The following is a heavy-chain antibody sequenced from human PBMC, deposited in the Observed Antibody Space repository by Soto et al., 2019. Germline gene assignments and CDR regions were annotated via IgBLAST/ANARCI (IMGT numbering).Heavy chain of an antibody. Sequence: LRLSWAASGFTFDDYAMHWVRQAPGKGLEWVSGISWNSGSIGYADSVKGRFTISRDNAKNSLYLQMNSLRAEDTALYYCAKDKTGYSSGWPIDYWGQGTLVTVSS. CDR1: GFTFDDYA. J-gene: IGHJ4*02. D-gene: IGHD6-19*01. CDR3: AKDKTGYSSGWPIDY. V-gene: IGHV3-9*01. CDR2: ISWNSGSI.